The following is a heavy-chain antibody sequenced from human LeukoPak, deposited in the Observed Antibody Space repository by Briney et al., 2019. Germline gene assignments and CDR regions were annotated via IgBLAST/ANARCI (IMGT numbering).Heavy chain of an antibody. CDR1: GGSFSGYC. CDR3: ARGAQGILTGYPRH. Sequence: SETLSLTCAVYGGSFSGYCWSWIRQPPGKGLEWIGEINHSGSTNYNPSLKSRVTISVDTSKNQFSLKLSSVTAADTAVYYCARGAQGILTGYPRHWGQGTLVTVSS. CDR2: INHSGST. D-gene: IGHD3-9*01. J-gene: IGHJ4*02. V-gene: IGHV4-34*01.